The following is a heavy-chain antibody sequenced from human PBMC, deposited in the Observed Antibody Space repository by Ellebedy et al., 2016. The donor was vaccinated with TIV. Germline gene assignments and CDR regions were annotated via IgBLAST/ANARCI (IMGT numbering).Heavy chain of an antibody. J-gene: IGHJ4*02. Sequence: GGSLRLSCAASGFTFSSYAMSWVRQAPGKGLEWVSAISGSGGSTYYADSVKGLFTISRDNSKNKLYLQMNSLRAEDTAVYYCAKDGSRMNYFDYWGQGTLVTVSS. D-gene: IGHD1-26*01. CDR1: GFTFSSYA. V-gene: IGHV3-23*01. CDR2: ISGSGGST. CDR3: AKDGSRMNYFDY.